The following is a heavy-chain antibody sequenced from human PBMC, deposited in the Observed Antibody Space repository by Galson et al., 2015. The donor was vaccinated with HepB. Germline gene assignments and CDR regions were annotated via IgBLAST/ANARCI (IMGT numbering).Heavy chain of an antibody. CDR1: GDSISSYY. J-gene: IGHJ4*02. Sequence: LSLTCTVSGDSISSYYWSWIRQPPGKGLGWIGYISYSGSANYNPSLKSRVTISVGTSKNQFSLKLSSVTAADTALYYCARAALGSGSYLLDYWGQGSLVTVSS. D-gene: IGHD3-10*01. V-gene: IGHV4-59*01. CDR2: ISYSGSA. CDR3: ARAALGSGSYLLDY.